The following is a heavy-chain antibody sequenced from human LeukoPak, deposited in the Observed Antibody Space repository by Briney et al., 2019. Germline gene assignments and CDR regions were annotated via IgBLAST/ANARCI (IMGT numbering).Heavy chain of an antibody. CDR2: IYYSGST. CDR1: GGSISSYY. D-gene: IGHD4-17*01. Sequence: SETLSLTCTVSGGSISSYYWSWIRQPPGKGLEWIGYIYYSGSTNYNPSLKSRVTISVDTSKNQFSLKLSSVTAADTAVYYCARTESETVLANHYYMDVWGKGTTVTVSS. V-gene: IGHV4-59*01. CDR3: ARTESETVLANHYYMDV. J-gene: IGHJ6*03.